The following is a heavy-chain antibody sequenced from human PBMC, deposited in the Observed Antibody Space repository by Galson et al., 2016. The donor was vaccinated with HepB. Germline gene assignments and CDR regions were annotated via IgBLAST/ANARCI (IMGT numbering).Heavy chain of an antibody. V-gene: IGHV3-23*01. D-gene: IGHD6-19*01. Sequence: SLRLSCAASGFTFSTYAMSWVRQAPGKGLEWVSAISGSGVNAHYADSVKGRFTISRDNSKNTLYLQMNSLRAEDTAIYYCAIRLYSSGSFDYWGQGTLVTVSS. CDR3: AIRLYSSGSFDY. CDR1: GFTFSTYA. CDR2: ISGSGVNA. J-gene: IGHJ4*02.